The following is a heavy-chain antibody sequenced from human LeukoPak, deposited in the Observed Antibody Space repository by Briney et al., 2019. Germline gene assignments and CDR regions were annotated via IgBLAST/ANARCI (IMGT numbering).Heavy chain of an antibody. J-gene: IGHJ4*02. CDR3: ARDQRVTGRPDIDY. D-gene: IGHD6-6*01. CDR1: GFTFRNHW. CDR2: ISSDGSST. Sequence: PGGSLTLSCAASGFTFRNHWMHWVRQTPGKGLVLVSRISSDGSSTTYADSVKGRFTISRDNAKNTLYLQMNNLRAEDTAMYYCARDQRVTGRPDIDYWGQGTLVIVSS. V-gene: IGHV3-74*03.